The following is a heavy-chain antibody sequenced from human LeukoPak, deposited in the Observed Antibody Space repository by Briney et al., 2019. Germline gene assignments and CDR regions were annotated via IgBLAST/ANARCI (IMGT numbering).Heavy chain of an antibody. CDR3: AREKPYYYDSSGPFDY. Sequence: GGSLRLSCAASRFTFSSYEVNWVSQAPGKGLEWVSYISSSGSTIYYADSVKGRFTISRDNAKNSLYLQMNSLRAEDTAVYYCAREKPYYYDSSGPFDYWGQGALVTVSS. CDR2: ISSSGSTI. V-gene: IGHV3-48*03. D-gene: IGHD3-22*01. CDR1: RFTFSSYE. J-gene: IGHJ4*02.